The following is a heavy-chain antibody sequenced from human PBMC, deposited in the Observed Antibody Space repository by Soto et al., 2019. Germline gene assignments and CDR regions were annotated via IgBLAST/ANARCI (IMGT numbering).Heavy chain of an antibody. CDR2: IGSSSNYI. D-gene: IGHD4-17*01. J-gene: IGHJ6*02. CDR3: GRKGYGDYGGMDV. CDR1: GFTFSSHS. Sequence: GSLRLSCAASGFTFSSHSMNWVRQAPGKGLEWVSAIGSSSNYIYYTDSVKGRFTISRDNAKNSLYLQMSSLRVEDTAVYYCGRKGYGDYGGMDVWGQGTTVTVSS. V-gene: IGHV3-21*01.